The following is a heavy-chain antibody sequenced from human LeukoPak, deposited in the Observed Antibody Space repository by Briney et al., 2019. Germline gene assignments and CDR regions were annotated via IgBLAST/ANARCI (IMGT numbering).Heavy chain of an antibody. D-gene: IGHD3-22*01. Sequence: SVKVSCKASGFSFTDYGISWVRQAPGQGLEWMGWISAYNGNTNYAQKLQGRVTMTTDTSTSTAYMELRSLRSDDTAVYYCARDLMYYDSSGLDAFDIWGQGTMVTVSS. CDR1: GFSFTDYG. CDR3: ARDLMYYDSSGLDAFDI. V-gene: IGHV1-18*01. CDR2: ISAYNGNT. J-gene: IGHJ3*02.